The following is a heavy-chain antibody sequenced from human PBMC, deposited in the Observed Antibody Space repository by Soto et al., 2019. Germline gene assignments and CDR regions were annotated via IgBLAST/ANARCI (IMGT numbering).Heavy chain of an antibody. CDR3: AREATDIVVVPAAISYYYYGMDV. Sequence: SVKVSCKASGGTFSSYAISWVRQAPGQGLEWMGGIIPIFGTANYAQKFQGRATITADESTSTAYMELSSLRSEDTAVYYCAREATDIVVVPAAISYYYYGMDVWGQGTTVTVSS. CDR1: GGTFSSYA. J-gene: IGHJ6*02. V-gene: IGHV1-69*13. CDR2: IIPIFGTA. D-gene: IGHD2-2*02.